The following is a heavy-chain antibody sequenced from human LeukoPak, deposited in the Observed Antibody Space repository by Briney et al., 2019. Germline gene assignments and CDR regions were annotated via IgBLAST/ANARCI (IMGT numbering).Heavy chain of an antibody. J-gene: IGHJ6*03. CDR1: GFTFSGYW. D-gene: IGHD6-13*01. CDR2: INTDGSTT. CDR3: SGAAGEDYYYYMDV. Sequence: GGSLRLSCGTSGFTFSGYWMHWVRQAPGKGLVWVSRINTDGSTTNYADSVKGRFTISRDNAKNTLFLQMNSLRAEDTAVYYCSGAAGEDYYYYMDVWGKGTTVTVSS. V-gene: IGHV3-74*01.